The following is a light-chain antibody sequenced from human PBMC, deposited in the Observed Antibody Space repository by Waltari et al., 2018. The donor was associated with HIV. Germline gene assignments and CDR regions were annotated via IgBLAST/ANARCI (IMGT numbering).Light chain of an antibody. Sequence: QTALTQPASVSGSPGQSITISCPGPSVDIRGFSQLSWFQHLPGQAPKLIMFDVSVRPSGVSYRVSGSKSGITASLTISGLQTEDEADYYCSSYTSYARLVFGTGTRVTV. CDR2: DVS. CDR3: SSYTSYARLV. V-gene: IGLV2-14*01. J-gene: IGLJ1*01. CDR1: SVDIRGFSQ.